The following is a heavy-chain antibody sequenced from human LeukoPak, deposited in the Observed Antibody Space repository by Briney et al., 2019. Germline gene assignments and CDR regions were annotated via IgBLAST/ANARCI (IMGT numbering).Heavy chain of an antibody. CDR2: INHSGST. V-gene: IGHV4-34*01. CDR1: GGSFSGYY. D-gene: IGHD6-13*01. Sequence: SETLSLTCAVYGGSFSGYYWSWIRQPPGKGLEWIGEINHSGSTNYNPSLKSRVTISVDTSKNQFSLKLSSVTAADTAVYYCARGVDSSRWYTPLDPWGQGTLVTVSS. J-gene: IGHJ5*02. CDR3: ARGVDSSRWYTPLDP.